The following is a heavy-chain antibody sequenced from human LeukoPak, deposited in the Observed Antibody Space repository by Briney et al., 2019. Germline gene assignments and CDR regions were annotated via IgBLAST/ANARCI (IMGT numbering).Heavy chain of an antibody. CDR2: IIPIFGTA. CDR3: ARGKAAAGDFDY. Sequence: ASVKVSCKASGGTFSSYAISWVRQAPGQGLEWMGGIIPIFGTANYAQKFQGRVTITADESTSTAYMELSSLRSEDTAVYYCARGKAAAGDFDYWGQGTLVTVSS. CDR1: GGTFSSYA. D-gene: IGHD6-13*01. J-gene: IGHJ4*02. V-gene: IGHV1-69*13.